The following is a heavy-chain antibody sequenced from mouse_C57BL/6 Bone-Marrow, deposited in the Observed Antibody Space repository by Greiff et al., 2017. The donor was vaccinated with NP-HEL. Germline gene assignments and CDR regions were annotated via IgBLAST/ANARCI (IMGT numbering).Heavy chain of an antibody. J-gene: IGHJ4*01. CDR2: INSDGGST. V-gene: IGHV5-2*01. Sequence: EVQVVEPGGGLVQPGESLKLSCESNEYEFPSYDMSWVRKTPGKRLELVAAINSDGGSTYYPDTMERRFIITRDNTKKTLYLQMSSLRSEETALYYCARHSTGGSSGYYAMDYWGQGTSVTVSS. CDR1: EYEFPSYD. CDR3: ARHSTGGSSGYYAMDY. D-gene: IGHD1-1*01.